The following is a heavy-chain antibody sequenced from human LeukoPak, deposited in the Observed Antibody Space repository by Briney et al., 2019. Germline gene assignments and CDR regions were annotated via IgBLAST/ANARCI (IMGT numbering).Heavy chain of an antibody. V-gene: IGHV4-59*12. D-gene: IGHD3-22*01. CDR2: IYYSGST. J-gene: IGHJ4*02. CDR3: ARDQHDSSGYAHFDY. CDR1: GGSISSYY. Sequence: PSETLSLTCTVSGGSISSYYWSWIRQPPGKGLEWIGYIYYSGSTYYNPSLKSRVTISVDTSKNQFSLKLSSVTAADTAVYYCARDQHDSSGYAHFDYWGQGTLVTVSS.